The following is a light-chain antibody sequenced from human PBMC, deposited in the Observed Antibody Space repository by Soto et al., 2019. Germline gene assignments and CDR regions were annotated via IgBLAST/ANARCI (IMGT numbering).Light chain of an antibody. CDR2: HTS. J-gene: IGKJ5*01. Sequence: EIVMTQSPATLSVSTGERATLSCRASQSVSINLAWYQQKPGQPPRLLIYHTSTRATGVPARFSGSGSGTEFTLTISGLQSEDFGTYYCQQSYKRPSFGQGTRLEI. CDR1: QSVSIN. CDR3: QQSYKRPS. V-gene: IGKV3-15*01.